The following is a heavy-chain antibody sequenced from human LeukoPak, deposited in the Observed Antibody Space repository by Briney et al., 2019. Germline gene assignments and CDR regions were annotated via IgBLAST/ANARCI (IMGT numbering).Heavy chain of an antibody. CDR2: VHSAGST. J-gene: IGHJ4*02. D-gene: IGHD6-19*01. CDR1: GFTVSRNF. V-gene: IGHV3-53*05. Sequence: GGSLRLSCAASGFTVSRNFMTWVRQAPGMGLEWVSLVHSAGSTYYADSVKGRFTISRDNSKDTLYLQMNSLRAEDTAVYYCARDGYYSGWYPGGGYLVYWGQGTLVTVSS. CDR3: ARDGYYSGWYPGGGYLVY.